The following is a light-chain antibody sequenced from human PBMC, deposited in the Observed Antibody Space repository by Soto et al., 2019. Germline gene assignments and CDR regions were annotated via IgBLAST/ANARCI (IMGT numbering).Light chain of an antibody. V-gene: IGKV1-27*01. CDR2: AAS. J-gene: IGKJ1*01. CDR3: QKDNSGPRT. Sequence: DIQVAQSPSSLSASVGDRVTITCRASQRIDNFLAWYQKKPGKVPKLLIYAASTLESGVPSRFSASGSGIDFTLTISSLQPEDVATYYCQKDNSGPRTFGQGTKLEI. CDR1: QRIDNF.